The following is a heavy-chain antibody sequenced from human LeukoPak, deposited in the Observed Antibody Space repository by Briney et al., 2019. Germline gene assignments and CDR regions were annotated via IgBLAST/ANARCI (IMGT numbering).Heavy chain of an antibody. CDR2: INPSGGST. Sequence: ASVKVSCKASGYTFTSYYMHWVRQAPGQGLEWMGIINPSGGSTSYAQKFQGRVTMTRDTSTSTVYMELSSLRSEDTAVYYCARVERRYSSGRYAFHIWGQGTMVTVSS. D-gene: IGHD6-19*01. J-gene: IGHJ3*02. V-gene: IGHV1-46*03. CDR1: GYTFTSYY. CDR3: ARVERRYSSGRYAFHI.